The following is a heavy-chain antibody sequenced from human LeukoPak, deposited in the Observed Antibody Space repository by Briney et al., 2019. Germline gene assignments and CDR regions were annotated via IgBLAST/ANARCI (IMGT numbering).Heavy chain of an antibody. Sequence: SETLSLTCTVSGRSLSSYYWSWIRQPPGKGLEWSGDIYYSGSTNYNPSVKSRVTISVDTSKNQFSLKLSSVTAADTAVYYCARLYFWSGYYGGHGDLYYFDYWGQGTLVTVSS. CDR2: IYYSGST. V-gene: IGHV4-59*08. J-gene: IGHJ4*02. CDR1: GRSLSSYY. CDR3: ARLYFWSGYYGGHGDLYYFDY. D-gene: IGHD3-3*01.